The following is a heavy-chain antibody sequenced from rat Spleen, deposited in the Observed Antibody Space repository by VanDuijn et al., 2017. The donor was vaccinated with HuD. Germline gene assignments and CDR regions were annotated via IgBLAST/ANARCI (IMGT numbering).Heavy chain of an antibody. D-gene: IGHD1-2*01. CDR2: IKAKSNNYAT. CDR1: GFTFSTAW. J-gene: IGHJ2*01. Sequence: EVQVLESGGGLVQPGNSLKLSCATSGFTFSTAWMYWYRQFPEKRLEWVARIKAKSNNYATDYTESVKGRFTISRDDSKTSIYLQMDSLRSEDTATYYCVRGKAYYYRRAIWEYFDYWGQGVMVTVSS. V-gene: IGHV6-6*01. CDR3: VRGKAYYYRRAIWEYFDY.